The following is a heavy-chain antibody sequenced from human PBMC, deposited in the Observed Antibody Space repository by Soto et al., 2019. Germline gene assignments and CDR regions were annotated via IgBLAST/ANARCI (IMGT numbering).Heavy chain of an antibody. V-gene: IGHV1-18*01. CDR1: GYRFTNYG. Sequence: QVQLVQSGAEVKNPGASVKVSCKASGYRFTNYGIGWVRQAPGQGLEWMGWINAYNGNTNYAQNLQGRVTLTTDTSTSTAYMELRSFRSNDTAVYYCAMVDVYVTPSPQDVWGQGTTVTVSS. D-gene: IGHD3-16*01. CDR2: INAYNGNT. J-gene: IGHJ6*02. CDR3: AMVDVYVTPSPQDV.